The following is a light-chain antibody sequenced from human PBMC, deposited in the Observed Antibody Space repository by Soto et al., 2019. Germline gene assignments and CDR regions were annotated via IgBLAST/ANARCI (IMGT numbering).Light chain of an antibody. CDR2: SNN. V-gene: IGLV1-40*01. CDR1: SSNIGAGYD. J-gene: IGLJ3*02. CDR3: QSYDTTLSGRV. Sequence: CAGTSSNIGAGYDVHWYQQFPGTAPKLLMSSNNNRPPGVPDRFSGSKSGTSASLAITGLQAEDEADYYCQSYDTTLSGRVFGGGTKLTVL.